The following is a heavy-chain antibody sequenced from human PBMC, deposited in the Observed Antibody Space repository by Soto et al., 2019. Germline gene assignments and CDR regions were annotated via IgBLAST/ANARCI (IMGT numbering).Heavy chain of an antibody. CDR1: GFRFSDHY. CDR3: ARGMIVGATNY. CDR2: ISGSGGST. Sequence: VQLVESGGGLVEPGGSLRLSCVASGFRFSDHYMTWIRQAPGKGLEWVSAISGSGGSTYYADSVKGRFTISRDNSKNTLYLQMNSLRAEDTAVYYCARGMIVGATNYWGQGTLVTVSS. V-gene: IGHV3-23*04. D-gene: IGHD1-26*01. J-gene: IGHJ4*02.